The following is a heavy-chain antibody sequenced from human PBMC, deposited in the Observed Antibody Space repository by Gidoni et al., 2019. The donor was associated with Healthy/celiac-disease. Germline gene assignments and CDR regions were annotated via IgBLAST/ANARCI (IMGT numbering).Heavy chain of an antibody. D-gene: IGHD3-22*01. J-gene: IGHJ3*02. CDR2: IYYSGST. CDR1: GGSISSSSYY. CDR3: ARHHGITMIVVVIDAFDI. V-gene: IGHV4-39*01. Sequence: QLQLQESGPGLVKPSETLSLTCTVSGGSISSSSYYWGWIRQPPGKGLEWIGSIYYSGSTYYNPSLKSRVTISVDTSKNQFSLKLSSVTAADTAVYYCARHHGITMIVVVIDAFDIWGQGTMVTVSS.